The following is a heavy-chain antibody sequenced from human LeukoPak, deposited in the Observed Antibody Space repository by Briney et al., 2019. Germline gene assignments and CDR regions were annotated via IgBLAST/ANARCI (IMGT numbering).Heavy chain of an antibody. J-gene: IGHJ1*01. Sequence: GASVKVSCKASGYTFTSYDINWVRQATGQGLEWMGWMNPNSGNTGYAQKFQGRVTITRNTSISTAYMELSSLRSEDTAVYYCARLGVPAARRGYFQHWGQGTLVTVSS. CDR2: MNPNSGNT. D-gene: IGHD2-2*01. CDR3: ARLGVPAARRGYFQH. V-gene: IGHV1-8*03. CDR1: GYTFTSYD.